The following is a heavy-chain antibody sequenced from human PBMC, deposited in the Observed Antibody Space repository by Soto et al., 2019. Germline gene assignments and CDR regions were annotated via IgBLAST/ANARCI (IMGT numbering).Heavy chain of an antibody. CDR1: GFTFSSYW. Sequence: GGSLRLSCAASGFTFSSYWMHWVRQAPGKGLVWVSRINSDGSSTSYADSVKGRFTISRDNAKNTLYLQMNSLRAEDTAVYYCARELTGTTLGSDNWFDPWGQGTLVTVSS. CDR2: INSDGSST. CDR3: ARELTGTTLGSDNWFDP. J-gene: IGHJ5*02. D-gene: IGHD1-7*01. V-gene: IGHV3-74*01.